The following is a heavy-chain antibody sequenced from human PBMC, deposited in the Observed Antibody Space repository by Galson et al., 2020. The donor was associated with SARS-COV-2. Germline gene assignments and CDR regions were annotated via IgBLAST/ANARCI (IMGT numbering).Heavy chain of an antibody. Sequence: GGSLRLSCSASGFTFSSYTMNWVRQTPVNGLELVAYIRSSSGTIYYADSVTGRFTISRDNAKSSLYLQLNSLRGEDTAVYYCARERLEYWGQGTLVTVSS. CDR3: ARERLEY. CDR2: IRSSSGTI. CDR1: GFTFSSYT. D-gene: IGHD1-1*01. V-gene: IGHV3-48*04. J-gene: IGHJ4*02.